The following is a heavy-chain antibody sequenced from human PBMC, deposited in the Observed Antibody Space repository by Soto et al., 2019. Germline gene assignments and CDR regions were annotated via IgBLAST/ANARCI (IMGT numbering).Heavy chain of an antibody. Sequence: PGGSLRLSCAASGFTFSSYWMHWVRQAPGKGLVWVSRINSDGSSTSYADSVKGRFTISRDNAKNTLYLQMNSLRAEDTAVYYCARETPEGAVAEYFDYWGQGTLVTVSS. J-gene: IGHJ4*02. CDR1: GFTFSSYW. D-gene: IGHD6-19*01. CDR3: ARETPEGAVAEYFDY. CDR2: INSDGSST. V-gene: IGHV3-74*01.